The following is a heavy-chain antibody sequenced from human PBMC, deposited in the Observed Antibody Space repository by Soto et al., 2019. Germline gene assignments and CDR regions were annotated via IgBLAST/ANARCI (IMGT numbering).Heavy chain of an antibody. D-gene: IGHD5-12*01. V-gene: IGHV3-7*05. J-gene: IGHJ4*02. CDR2: IKEDGSEK. CDR1: GFTFSSYW. Sequence: GGSLRLSCAASGFTFSSYWMSWVRQPPGKGLDWVANIKEDGSEKYYTDSVKGLFSISRDNAKNSLSLQMNSLRAEDSAVYYCVRIPPAGYSGYFFDLWGQGALVNVSS. CDR3: VRIPPAGYSGYFFDL.